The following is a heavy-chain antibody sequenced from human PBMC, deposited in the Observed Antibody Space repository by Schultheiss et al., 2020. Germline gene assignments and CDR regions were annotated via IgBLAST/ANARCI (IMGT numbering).Heavy chain of an antibody. CDR1: GFSLSTSGMC. CDR3: AHRPAAGNFGDY. J-gene: IGHJ4*02. CDR2: IDWDGDK. Sequence: SGPTLVKPTQTLTLTCTFSGFSLSTSGMCVGWIRQPPGKALEWLGFIDWDGDKRYSPSLKSRVTITKDTSQNQVVLTMTNMAPVDTATYYCAHRPAAGNFGDYWGQGTLVTVSS. D-gene: IGHD6-13*01. V-gene: IGHV2-5*02.